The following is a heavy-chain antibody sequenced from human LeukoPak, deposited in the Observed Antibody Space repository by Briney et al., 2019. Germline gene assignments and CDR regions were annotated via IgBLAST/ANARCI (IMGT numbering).Heavy chain of an antibody. Sequence: PLGSLRLSCGASGFTFSSYAMSWVRQAPGKGLEWVSAISGSGGSTYYADSVKGRFTISRDNSKNTLYLQMNSLRAEDTAVYYCAKAGYCSSTSCYRYYFDYWGQGTLVTVSS. CDR1: GFTFSSYA. CDR3: AKAGYCSSTSCYRYYFDY. J-gene: IGHJ4*02. V-gene: IGHV3-23*01. D-gene: IGHD2-2*03. CDR2: ISGSGGST.